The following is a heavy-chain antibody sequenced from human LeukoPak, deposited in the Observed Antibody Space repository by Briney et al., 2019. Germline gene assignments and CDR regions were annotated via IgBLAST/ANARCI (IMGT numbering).Heavy chain of an antibody. CDR2: MYHSGST. Sequence: SETLSLTCAVSGDSISNGYYWGWIRQPPGKGLEWIGSMYHSGSTYYNPSLKSRVTISVDTSKNQFSLKLSSVTAADTAVYYCARVLSAVAGGFDYWGQGALVTVSS. V-gene: IGHV4-38-2*01. CDR3: ARVLSAVAGGFDY. D-gene: IGHD6-19*01. J-gene: IGHJ4*02. CDR1: GDSISNGYY.